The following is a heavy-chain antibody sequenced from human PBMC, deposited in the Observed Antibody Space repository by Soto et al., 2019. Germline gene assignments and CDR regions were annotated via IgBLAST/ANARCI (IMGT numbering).Heavy chain of an antibody. CDR2: IYPGDSDT. CDR1: GYGFANYW. J-gene: IGHJ4*02. D-gene: IGHD6-19*01. CDR3: ASAPSHGWHQQFDY. V-gene: IGHV5-51*01. Sequence: PGESLKISCKGSGYGFANYWIGWVRQMPGKGLEWMGIIYPGDSDTRYSPSFQGHVTISADKSISTAYLQWSSLKASDTAIYYCASAPSHGWHQQFDYWGQGTLVTVSS.